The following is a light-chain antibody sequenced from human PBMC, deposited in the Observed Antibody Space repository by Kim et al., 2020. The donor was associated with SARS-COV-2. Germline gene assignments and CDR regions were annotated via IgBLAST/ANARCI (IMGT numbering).Light chain of an antibody. CDR2: YDS. J-gene: IGLJ2*01. CDR3: QVWDSSSDRGV. CDR1: NIGSKS. V-gene: IGLV3-21*04. Sequence: APGKTARITCGGNNIGSKSVHCYQQKPGQAPVLVIYYDSDRPSGIPERFSGSNSGNTATLTISRVEAGDEADYYCQVWDSSSDRGVFGGGTQLTVL.